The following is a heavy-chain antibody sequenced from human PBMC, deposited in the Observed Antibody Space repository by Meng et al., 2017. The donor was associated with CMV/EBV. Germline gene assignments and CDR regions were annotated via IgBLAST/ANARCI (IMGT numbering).Heavy chain of an antibody. CDR2: IYYSGST. CDR1: GGSISRSSYY. D-gene: IGHD3-3*01. Sequence: LSEPRPGLVKRSASLSLTWNCSGGSISRSSYYCGWIRQHPGKGLEWIGSIYYSGSTYYNLALKNRDPISVDTSKNQFALKLSSLTAAETAVYYCARDFAGGPWGQGTLVTVSS. V-gene: IGHV4-39*06. CDR3: ARDFAGGP. J-gene: IGHJ5*02.